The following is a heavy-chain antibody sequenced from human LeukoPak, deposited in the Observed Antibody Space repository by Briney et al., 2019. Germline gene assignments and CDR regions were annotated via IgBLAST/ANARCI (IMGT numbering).Heavy chain of an antibody. V-gene: IGHV1-2*02. CDR2: INPNSGDT. CDR3: ASPQSGGSVDY. J-gene: IGHJ4*02. Sequence: ASVKVSCKASGYTFTGYYIHWVRQAPGQGLEWMGWINPNSGDTNYAQKFQGRVTMTRDTSISPAYMELSRLRSDDTAVYYCASPQSGGSVDYWGQGTLVTVSS. CDR1: GYTFTGYY. D-gene: IGHD3-16*01.